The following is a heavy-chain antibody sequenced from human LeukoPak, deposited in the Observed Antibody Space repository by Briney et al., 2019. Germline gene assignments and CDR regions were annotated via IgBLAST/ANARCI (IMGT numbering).Heavy chain of an antibody. V-gene: IGHV4-34*01. CDR2: INHSGST. J-gene: IGHJ6*03. D-gene: IGHD5-12*01. Sequence: SETLSLTCAVYGGSFSGYYWSWIRQPPGKGLEWIGEINHSGSTNYNPSLKSRVTISVDTSKNQFSLKLSSVTAADTAVYYCARGASGYDPYYYYMDVWGKGTTVTVSS. CDR3: ARGASGYDPYYYYMDV. CDR1: GGSFSGYY.